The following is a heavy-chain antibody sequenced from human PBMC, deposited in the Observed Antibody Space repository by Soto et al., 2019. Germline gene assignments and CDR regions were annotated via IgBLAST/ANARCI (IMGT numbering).Heavy chain of an antibody. CDR3: AKSDGGFDY. CDR2: VSGSGGTT. Sequence: EVQLLESGGGLVQPGGSLRLSCAASGFTFSSYAISWVRQAPGKGLGWVSAVSGSGGTTYYADSVKGRFTISRDNSKNTLYLQMNSVRAEDTAVYYCAKSDGGFDYWGQGTLVTVSS. CDR1: GFTFSSYA. D-gene: IGHD2-21*02. J-gene: IGHJ4*02. V-gene: IGHV3-23*01.